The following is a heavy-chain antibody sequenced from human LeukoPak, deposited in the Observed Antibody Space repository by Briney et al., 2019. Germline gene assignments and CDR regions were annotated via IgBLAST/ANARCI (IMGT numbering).Heavy chain of an antibody. CDR3: ARLNGYLDY. CDR1: GGSISSYY. Sequence: SETLSLTCTVSGGSISSYYWSWIRQPPGKGLEWIGYIYYSGSTNYNPSLKSRVTISVDTSKNQFSLKLSSVTAADTAVYYCARLNGYLDYWGQGTLVTVSS. J-gene: IGHJ4*02. CDR2: IYYSGST. V-gene: IGHV4-59*08. D-gene: IGHD2-8*01.